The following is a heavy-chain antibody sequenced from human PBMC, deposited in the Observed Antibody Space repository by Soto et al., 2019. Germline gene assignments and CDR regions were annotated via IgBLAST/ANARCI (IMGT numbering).Heavy chain of an antibody. CDR2: VSIGGST. CDR1: GFTFSSYA. V-gene: IGHV3-23*01. D-gene: IGHD2-15*01. Sequence: GGSLRLSCAASGFTFSSYAMGWVRQGPGKGLEWVAVVSIGGSTHYADSVRGRFTISRDNSKNTLSPQMNSLTAEDTAVYFCAKRRGAGGHFDYWGQGALVTVSS. J-gene: IGHJ4*02. CDR3: AKRRGAGGHFDY.